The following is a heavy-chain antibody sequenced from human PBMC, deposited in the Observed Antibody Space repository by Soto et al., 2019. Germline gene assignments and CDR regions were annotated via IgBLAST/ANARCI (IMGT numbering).Heavy chain of an antibody. Sequence: SVGSLRVSCAASGFSIDDFAMHWVRQAPGKGLEWVSSISWDSGKIGYADSVTGRFSVSRDNAKNSLFLQMSSLKPEDTAFYFCAKDNPGRYGVYESTWFEPWGQGTLVTVS. CDR3: AKDNPGRYGVYESTWFEP. CDR2: ISWDSGKI. D-gene: IGHD5-12*01. CDR1: GFSIDDFA. V-gene: IGHV3-9*01. J-gene: IGHJ5*02.